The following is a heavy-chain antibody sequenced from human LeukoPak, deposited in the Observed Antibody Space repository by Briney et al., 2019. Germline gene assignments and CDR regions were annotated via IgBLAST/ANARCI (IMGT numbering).Heavy chain of an antibody. Sequence: ASVKVSCKASGGTFSSYAISWVRQATGQGLEWMGFMNPNSGNTVYAQKFQGRVTMTRDTSISTAYMELSSLRSEDTALYYCARVPRELGAYWGQGTLVTVSS. CDR2: MNPNSGNT. D-gene: IGHD3-16*01. J-gene: IGHJ4*02. V-gene: IGHV1-8*02. CDR3: ARVPRELGAY. CDR1: GGTFSSYA.